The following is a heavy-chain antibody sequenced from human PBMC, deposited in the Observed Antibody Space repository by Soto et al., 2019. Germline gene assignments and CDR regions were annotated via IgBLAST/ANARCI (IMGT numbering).Heavy chain of an antibody. CDR3: ARARRETYYYDSSGYYFDY. Sequence: GASVKVSCKASGGTFSSYAISWVRQAPGQGLEWMGGIIPIFGTANYAQKFQGRVTITADESTSTAYVELSSLRSEDTAVYYCARARRETYYYDSSGYYFDYWGQGTLVTVSS. J-gene: IGHJ4*02. CDR2: IIPIFGTA. CDR1: GGTFSSYA. D-gene: IGHD3-22*01. V-gene: IGHV1-69*13.